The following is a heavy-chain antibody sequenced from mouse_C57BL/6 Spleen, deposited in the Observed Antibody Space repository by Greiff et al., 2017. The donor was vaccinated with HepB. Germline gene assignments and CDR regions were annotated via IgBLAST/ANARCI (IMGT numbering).Heavy chain of an antibody. CDR2: IDPSDSYT. Sequence: VQLQQSGAELVMPGASVKLSCKASGYTFTSYWMHWVKQRPGQGLEWIGEIDPSDSYTNYNQKFKGKSTLTVDKSSSTAYMQLSSLTSEDSAVYYCARSEITTVVSFMDYWGQGTSVTVSS. V-gene: IGHV1-69*01. CDR3: ARSEITTVVSFMDY. CDR1: GYTFTSYW. J-gene: IGHJ4*01. D-gene: IGHD1-1*01.